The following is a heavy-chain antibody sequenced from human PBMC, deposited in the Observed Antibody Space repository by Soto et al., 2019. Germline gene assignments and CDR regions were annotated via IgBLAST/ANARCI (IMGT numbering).Heavy chain of an antibody. J-gene: IGHJ4*02. Sequence: XSVKVSCKASGYSFTASGIIWVRQAPGQGLEWMGWTSIYNGHTEYSPKFLGRVVMTTDTSADTAYLELKSLRPDDAALYYCARWDDYGASDQYHFDQWGQGTLVTVSS. CDR3: ARWDDYGASDQYHFDQ. CDR1: GYSFTASG. CDR2: TSIYNGHT. D-gene: IGHD4-17*01. V-gene: IGHV1-18*01.